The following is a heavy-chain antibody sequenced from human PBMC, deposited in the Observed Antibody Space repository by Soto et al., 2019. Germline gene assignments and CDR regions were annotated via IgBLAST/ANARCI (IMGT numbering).Heavy chain of an antibody. CDR3: ARDEYYYDSSGSRTWYFDL. D-gene: IGHD3-22*01. CDR1: GGSISSYY. Sequence: SETLSLTCTVSGGSISSYYWSWIRQPAGKGLEWIGRIYTSGSTNYNPSLKSRVTMSVDTSKNQFSLKLSSVTAADTAVYYCARDEYYYDSSGSRTWYFDLWGRGTLVTAPQ. CDR2: IYTSGST. V-gene: IGHV4-4*07. J-gene: IGHJ2*01.